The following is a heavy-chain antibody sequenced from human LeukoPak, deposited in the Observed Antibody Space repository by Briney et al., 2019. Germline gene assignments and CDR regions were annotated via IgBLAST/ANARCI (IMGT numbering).Heavy chain of an antibody. CDR3: ARDNDFWSGYYSFDF. J-gene: IGHJ4*02. V-gene: IGHV4-31*03. CDR2: IYYSGST. D-gene: IGHD3-3*01. Sequence: SETLSLTCTVSGDSISSAAYYWSWIRQHPGKGLEWIGYIYYSGSTSYNPSLQSRVTISIDTSKNQFSLKLSSVTAAGTAVYYCARDNDFWSGYYSFDFWGRGTLVTVSS. CDR1: GDSISSAAYY.